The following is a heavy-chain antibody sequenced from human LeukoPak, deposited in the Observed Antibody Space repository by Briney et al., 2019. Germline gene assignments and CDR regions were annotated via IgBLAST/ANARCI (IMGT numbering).Heavy chain of an antibody. CDR1: GFTFGSYW. CDR3: ARGDALDY. J-gene: IGHJ4*02. D-gene: IGHD2-2*01. V-gene: IGHV3-7*01. Sequence: GGSLRLSCAASGFTFGSYWMSWVRQAPGKGLEWVANIKQDGSEKYYVDSVKGRFTISRDNAKNSLYLQMNSLRAEDTAVYYCARGDALDYWGQGTLVTVSS. CDR2: IKQDGSEK.